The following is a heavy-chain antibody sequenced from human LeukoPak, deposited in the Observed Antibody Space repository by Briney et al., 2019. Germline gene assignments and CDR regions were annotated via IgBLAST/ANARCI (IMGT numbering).Heavy chain of an antibody. V-gene: IGHV1-69*13. CDR2: IIPIFGTA. D-gene: IGHD3-10*01. CDR1: GGTFSSYA. CDR3: ARLWFGELYYFDY. J-gene: IGHJ4*02. Sequence: ASVKVSCKASGGTFSSYAISWVRQAPGQGLEWMGGIIPIFGTANYAQKFQGRVTITADESTSTAYMELSSLRSEDTAVYYCARLWFGELYYFDYWGQGTLVTVSS.